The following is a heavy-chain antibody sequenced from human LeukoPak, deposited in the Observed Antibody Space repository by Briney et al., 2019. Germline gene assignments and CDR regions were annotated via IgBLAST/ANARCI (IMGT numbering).Heavy chain of an antibody. Sequence: SETLSLTCTVSGGSINNYYRSWIRQPPGKGLDWMGYISYSGSTNYNPSLESRITMSVDMSKNHFSLELNSVTAADTAVYYCARSEARSSVTTFDYWGQGTLVTVSS. J-gene: IGHJ4*02. CDR2: ISYSGST. D-gene: IGHD4-11*01. CDR3: ARSEARSSVTTFDY. V-gene: IGHV4-59*01. CDR1: GGSINNYY.